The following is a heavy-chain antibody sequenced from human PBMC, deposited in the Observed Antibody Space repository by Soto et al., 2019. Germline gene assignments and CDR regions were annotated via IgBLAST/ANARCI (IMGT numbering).Heavy chain of an antibody. D-gene: IGHD3-10*01. CDR1: GSSISSSSYY. Sequence: SETLSLTCTVSGSSISSSSYYWGWIRQPPGKGLEWIGSIYYSGSTYYNPSLKSRVTISVDTSKNQFSLKLSSVTAADTAVYYCARVLLWFGELLGGYYFDYWGQGTLVTVSS. CDR2: IYYSGST. CDR3: ARVLLWFGELLGGYYFDY. V-gene: IGHV4-39*01. J-gene: IGHJ4*02.